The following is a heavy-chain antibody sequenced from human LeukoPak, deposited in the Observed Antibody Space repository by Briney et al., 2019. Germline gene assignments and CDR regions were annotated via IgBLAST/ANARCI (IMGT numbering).Heavy chain of an antibody. Sequence: GGSLRLSCAASGFTFSSYAMSWVRQAPGKGLEWVSAISGSGGSTYYADSVKGRFTISRDNSKNTLYLQMNSLRAEDTAVYYCARVSIMVEVADYWGQGTPVTVSS. V-gene: IGHV3-23*01. CDR1: GFTFSSYA. CDR3: ARVSIMVEVADY. D-gene: IGHD3-10*01. CDR2: ISGSGGST. J-gene: IGHJ4*02.